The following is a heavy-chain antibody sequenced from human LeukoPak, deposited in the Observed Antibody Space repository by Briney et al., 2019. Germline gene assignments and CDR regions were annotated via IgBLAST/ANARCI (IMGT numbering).Heavy chain of an antibody. Sequence: PSETLSLTCTVSGGSISSYYWSWIRQPAGKGLEWIGRIYTSGSTNYNPSLKSRVTMSVDTSKNQFSLKLSSVTAADTAVYYCARDLSVAFGGVIVPYYFDYWGQGTWSPSPQ. CDR1: GGSISSYY. CDR2: IYTSGST. CDR3: ARDLSVAFGGVIVPYYFDY. J-gene: IGHJ4*02. V-gene: IGHV4-4*07. D-gene: IGHD3-16*02.